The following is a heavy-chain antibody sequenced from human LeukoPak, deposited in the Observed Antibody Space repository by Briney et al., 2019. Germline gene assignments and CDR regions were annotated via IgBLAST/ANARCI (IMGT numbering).Heavy chain of an antibody. Sequence: PGRSLRLSCAASGFTFSSYAMHWVRQAPGKGLEWVAVISYDGSNKYYADSVKGRFTISRDNSKNTLYLQRNSLRAEDTAVYYCAREGGDGAFDIWGQGTMVTVSS. CDR3: AREGGDGAFDI. CDR1: GFTFSSYA. CDR2: ISYDGSNK. D-gene: IGHD3-16*01. V-gene: IGHV3-30*04. J-gene: IGHJ3*02.